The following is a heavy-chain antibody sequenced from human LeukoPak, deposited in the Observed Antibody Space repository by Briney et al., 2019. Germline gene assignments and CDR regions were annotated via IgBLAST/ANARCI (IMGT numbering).Heavy chain of an antibody. J-gene: IGHJ4*02. Sequence: LSLTCTVSGGSISSYYWSWVRQAPGKGLEWVAVIWYDGSNKYYADSVKGRFTISRDNSKNTLYLQMNSLRAEDTAVYYCARDGMVRGVPDYWGQGTLVTVSS. CDR2: IWYDGSNK. CDR1: GGSISSYY. CDR3: ARDGMVRGVPDY. D-gene: IGHD3-10*01. V-gene: IGHV3-33*08.